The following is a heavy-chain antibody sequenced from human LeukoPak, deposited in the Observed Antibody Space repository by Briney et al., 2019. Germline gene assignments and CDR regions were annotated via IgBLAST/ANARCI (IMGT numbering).Heavy chain of an antibody. CDR3: ARHVRYIGYDRYYYYSMDV. CDR1: GGSISSYY. Sequence: SETLSLTCTVSGGSISSYYWSWIRQPPGKGLEWIGYIYYSGSTNYNPSLKSRVTISVDTSKNQFSLTLSSVTAADTAVYYCARHVRYIGYDRYYYYSMDVWGKGTTVTVSS. CDR2: IYYSGST. J-gene: IGHJ6*03. V-gene: IGHV4-59*08. D-gene: IGHD5-12*01.